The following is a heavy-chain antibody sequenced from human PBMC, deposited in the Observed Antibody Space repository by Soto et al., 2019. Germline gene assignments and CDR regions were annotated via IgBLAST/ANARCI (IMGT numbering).Heavy chain of an antibody. CDR1: GFTFSSYG. Sequence: GGSLRLSCAASGFTFSSYGMHWVRQAPGKGLEWVAVIWYDGSNKYYADSVKGRFTISRDNSKNTLYLQMNSLRAEDTAVYYCARDYAGDFWSGYYRGYYYYYGMDVWGQGTTVTVSS. D-gene: IGHD3-3*01. J-gene: IGHJ6*02. CDR3: ARDYAGDFWSGYYRGYYYYYGMDV. CDR2: IWYDGSNK. V-gene: IGHV3-33*01.